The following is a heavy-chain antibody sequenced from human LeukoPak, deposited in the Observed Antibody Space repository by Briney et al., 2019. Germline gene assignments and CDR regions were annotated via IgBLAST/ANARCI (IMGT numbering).Heavy chain of an antibody. D-gene: IGHD2-21*01. CDR2: ISYDGSNK. CDR1: GFTFSSYG. V-gene: IGHV3-30*18. J-gene: IGHJ6*02. CDR3: AKVAVSDYYYYYGMDV. Sequence: PGRSLRLSCAASGFTFSSYGMHWVRQAPGKGLERVAVISYDGSNKYYADSVKGRFTISRDNSKNTLYLQMNSLRAEDTAVYYCAKVAVSDYYYYYGMDVWGQGTTVTVSS.